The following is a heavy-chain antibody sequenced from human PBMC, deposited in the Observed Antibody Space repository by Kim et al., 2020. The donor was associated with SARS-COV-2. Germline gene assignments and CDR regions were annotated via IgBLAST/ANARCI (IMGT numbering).Heavy chain of an antibody. Sequence: GGSLRLSCAASGFAMSSYGMHWVRQAPGKGLEWVSLIWYDGGNKYYADSAKGRFTISRDNSKNTLYLQMNSLRAEDTAVYYCARDYAGYFKGLDVWGQGTTVTVSS. V-gene: IGHV3-33*01. D-gene: IGHD3-9*01. CDR1: GFAMSSYG. CDR3: ARDYAGYFKGLDV. J-gene: IGHJ6*02. CDR2: IWYDGGNK.